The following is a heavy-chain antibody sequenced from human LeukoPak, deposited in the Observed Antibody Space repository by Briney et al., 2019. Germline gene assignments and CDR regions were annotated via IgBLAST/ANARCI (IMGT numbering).Heavy chain of an antibody. Sequence: GGSLRLSCAASEFTFSSYWMTWVRQAPGKGLEWVANIKEDGSEKYYEDSVKGRFTISRDNAKNSLYLQMNSLRAEDTAVYYCAREGPPLWFGELLYEAGWFDPWGQGTLVTVSS. D-gene: IGHD3-10*01. V-gene: IGHV3-7*01. CDR1: EFTFSSYW. J-gene: IGHJ5*02. CDR2: IKEDGSEK. CDR3: AREGPPLWFGELLYEAGWFDP.